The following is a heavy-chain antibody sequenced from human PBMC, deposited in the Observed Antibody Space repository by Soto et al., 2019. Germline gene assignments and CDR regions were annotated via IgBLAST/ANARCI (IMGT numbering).Heavy chain of an antibody. J-gene: IGHJ4*02. D-gene: IGHD6-19*01. CDR3: AKSAQPTAVAGRYFDY. CDR1: GFTFSSYA. Sequence: EVQLLESGGGLVQPGGSLRLSCAASGFTFSSYAMSWVRQAPGKGLEWVSVISGSGGYTYYADSVKGRFTISRVNSKNTLYLQMNNLRAEDTAIYYCAKSAQPTAVAGRYFDYWGQGTLVTVSS. CDR2: ISGSGGYT. V-gene: IGHV3-23*01.